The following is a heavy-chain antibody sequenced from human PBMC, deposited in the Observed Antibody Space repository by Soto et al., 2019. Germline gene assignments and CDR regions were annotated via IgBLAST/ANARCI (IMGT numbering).Heavy chain of an antibody. CDR1: GFTFSSYG. Sequence: GGSLRLSCAASGFTFSSYGMHWVRQAPGKGLEWVAVIWYDGSNKYYADSVKGRFTISRDNSKNTLYLQMNSLRAEDTAVYYCARDASTHDFWSGYPPKSYYYYGMDVWGQGTTVTVS. CDR2: IWYDGSNK. CDR3: ARDASTHDFWSGYPPKSYYYYGMDV. V-gene: IGHV3-33*01. J-gene: IGHJ6*02. D-gene: IGHD3-3*01.